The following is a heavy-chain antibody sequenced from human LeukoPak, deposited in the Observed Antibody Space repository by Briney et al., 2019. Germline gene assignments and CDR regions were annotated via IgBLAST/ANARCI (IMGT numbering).Heavy chain of an antibody. D-gene: IGHD2-15*01. V-gene: IGHV1-24*01. Sequence: ASVKVSCKVSGYTLTELSMHWVRQAPGKGLEWMGGFDPEDGETIYAQKFQGRVTMTEDTSTDTAYMELSSLRSDDTAVYYCARDILGRSNGGSNYFGMEVWGQGTTVTVSS. CDR2: FDPEDGET. CDR3: ARDILGRSNGGSNYFGMEV. J-gene: IGHJ6*02. CDR1: GYTLTELS.